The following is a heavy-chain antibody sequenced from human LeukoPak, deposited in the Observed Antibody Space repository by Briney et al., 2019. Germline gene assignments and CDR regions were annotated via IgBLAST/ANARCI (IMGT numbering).Heavy chain of an antibody. CDR1: GGTFSSYA. CDR3: ARPGRAAYAFDI. D-gene: IGHD3-10*01. J-gene: IGHJ3*02. CDR2: IIPIFGTA. V-gene: IGHV1-69*05. Sequence: GASVKVSCKASGGTFSSYAISWVRQAPGQGLEWMGGIIPIFGTANYAQKFQGRVTITTDESTSTAYMELSSLRSEDTAVYYCARPGRAAYAFDIWVQGTMVTVSS.